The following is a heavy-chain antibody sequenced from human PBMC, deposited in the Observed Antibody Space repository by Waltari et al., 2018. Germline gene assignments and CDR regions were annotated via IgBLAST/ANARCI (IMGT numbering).Heavy chain of an antibody. CDR3: ARDPPRYYFDY. D-gene: IGHD3-16*02. CDR1: GGSISSSSYY. J-gene: IGHJ4*02. CDR2: IYYSGST. Sequence: QLQLQESGPGLVKPSETLSLTCTVSGGSISSSSYYWGWIRQPPGKGLEWIGSIYYSGSTYYNPSLKSRVTRSVDTSKNQFSLKLSSVTAADTAVYYCARDPPRYYFDYWGQGTLVTVSS. V-gene: IGHV4-39*07.